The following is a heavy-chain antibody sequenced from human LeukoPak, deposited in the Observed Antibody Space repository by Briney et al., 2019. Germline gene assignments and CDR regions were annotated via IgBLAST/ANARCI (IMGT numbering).Heavy chain of an antibody. CDR1: GYTFTSYG. J-gene: IGHJ3*02. D-gene: IGHD1-14*01. CDR3: ARGIINPIHDANAFDI. CDR2: ISAYNGNT. Sequence: GASVKVSCKASGYTFTSYGISWVRQAPGQGLEWMGWISAYNGNTNYAQKLQGRVTMTTDTSTSTAYMELRSLRSDDTAVYYCARGIINPIHDANAFDIWGQGTMVTVSS. V-gene: IGHV1-18*01.